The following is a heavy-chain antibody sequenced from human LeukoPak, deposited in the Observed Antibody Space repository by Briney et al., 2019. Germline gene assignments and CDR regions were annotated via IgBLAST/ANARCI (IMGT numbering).Heavy chain of an antibody. CDR3: ALMGMTTVVTSGLLVDY. CDR2: IYHSGST. Sequence: SETLSLTCTVSGGSISSGGYYWSWIRQPPGKGLEWIGYIYHSGSTYYNPSLKSRVTISVDRSKNQFSLKLSSVTAADTAVYYCALMGMTTVVTSGLLVDYWGQGTLVTVSS. V-gene: IGHV4-30-2*01. CDR1: GGSISSGGYY. J-gene: IGHJ4*02. D-gene: IGHD4-23*01.